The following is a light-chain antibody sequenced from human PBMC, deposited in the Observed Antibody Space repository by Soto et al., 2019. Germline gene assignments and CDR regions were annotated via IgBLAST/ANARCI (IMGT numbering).Light chain of an antibody. CDR2: KAY. V-gene: IGKV1-5*03. CDR3: RHYERYSEA. CDR1: QTISSW. J-gene: IGKJ1*01. Sequence: DIQMTQAPATRSGSVGDRVTITCRASQTISSWLAGYQQKPGKAPKLLIYKAYTLKSGVPSRLSGSRSGTEFTLTISSLQPDAFATYYCRHYERYSEACGQGPQVELQ.